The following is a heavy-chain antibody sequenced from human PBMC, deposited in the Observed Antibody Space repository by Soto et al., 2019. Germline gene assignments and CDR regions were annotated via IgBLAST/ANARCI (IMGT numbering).Heavy chain of an antibody. J-gene: IGHJ6*02. CDR1: GFTFRSYG. CDR3: AKVSSDRGYYFYGMDV. CDR2: ISYDGSDR. D-gene: IGHD3-10*01. V-gene: IGHV3-30*18. Sequence: QVQLVESGGGVVQPGRSLRLSCAASGFTFRSYGMHWVRQAPGKGLEWVAVISYDGSDRYYADSVKGRFTISRDNSKNTLYLQMNSLRAEDTAVYYCAKVSSDRGYYFYGMDVWGQGTTVTGSS.